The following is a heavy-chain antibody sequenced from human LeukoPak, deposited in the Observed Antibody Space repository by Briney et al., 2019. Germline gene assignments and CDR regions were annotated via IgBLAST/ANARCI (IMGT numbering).Heavy chain of an antibody. J-gene: IGHJ2*01. CDR1: GGTFSSYA. D-gene: IGHD3-22*01. CDR3: ARDYYDSNGYSPGRYFDL. V-gene: IGHV1-69*13. Sequence: GASVKVSCKASGGTFSSYAISWVRQAPGQGLEWMGGIIPIFGTANYAQKFQGRVTITADESTSTAYMELSSLRSEDTAVYYCARDYYDSNGYSPGRYFDLWGRGTLVTVSS. CDR2: IIPIFGTA.